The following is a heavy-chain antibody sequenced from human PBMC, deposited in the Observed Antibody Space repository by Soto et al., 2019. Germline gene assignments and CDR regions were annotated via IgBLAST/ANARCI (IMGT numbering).Heavy chain of an antibody. CDR1: GFTFSSYG. CDR2: IWYDGSNK. Sequence: GGSLRLSCAASGFTFSSYGMHWVRQAPGKGLEWVAVIWYDGSNKYYADSVKGRFTISRDNSKNTLYLQMNSLRAEDTAVYYCAGWELLAGNWFDPWGQGTLVTVSS. V-gene: IGHV3-33*01. CDR3: AGWELLAGNWFDP. D-gene: IGHD1-26*01. J-gene: IGHJ5*02.